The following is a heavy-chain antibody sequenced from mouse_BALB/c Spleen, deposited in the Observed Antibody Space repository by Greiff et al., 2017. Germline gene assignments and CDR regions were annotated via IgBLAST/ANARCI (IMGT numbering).Heavy chain of an antibody. CDR2: IWSGGST. CDR3: ARIYYDYDGGGAMDY. J-gene: IGHJ4*01. D-gene: IGHD2-4*01. V-gene: IGHV2-2*02. CDR1: GFSLTSYG. Sequence: QVQLKESGPGLVQPSQSLSITCTVSGFSLTSYGVHWVRQSPGKGLEWLGVIWSGGSTDYNAAFISRLSISKDNFKSQVFFKMNSLQANDTAIYYCARIYYDYDGGGAMDYWGQGTSVTVSS.